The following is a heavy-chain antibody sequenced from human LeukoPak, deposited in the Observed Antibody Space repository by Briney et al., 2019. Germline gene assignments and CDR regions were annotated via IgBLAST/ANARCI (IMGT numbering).Heavy chain of an antibody. CDR2: INTNTGNP. V-gene: IGHV7-4-1*02. D-gene: IGHD3-22*01. CDR1: GYTFTSYA. Sequence: ASVKVSCKASGYTFTSYAMNWVRQAPGQGLEWMGWINTNTGNPTYAQGFTGRFVFSLDTSVSTAYLQISSLKAEDTAVYYCARAMIVVRAPGLTPDYWGQGTLVTVSS. CDR3: ARAMIVVRAPGLTPDY. J-gene: IGHJ4*02.